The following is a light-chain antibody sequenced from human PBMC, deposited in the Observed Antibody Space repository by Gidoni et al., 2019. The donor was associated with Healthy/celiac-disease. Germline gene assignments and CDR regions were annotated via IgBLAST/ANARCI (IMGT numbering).Light chain of an antibody. V-gene: IGKV1-39*01. CDR1: QSISSY. CDR3: QQSYSTPPIT. Sequence: DLQMTQSPSSLSASVGDRVTITCRASQSISSYLNWYQQKPGKAPTLLIYAASILQSGVPSRFCGSGSGTDFTLTISSLQPEDFTTYYCQQSYSTPPITFGHGTRLEIK. CDR2: AAS. J-gene: IGKJ5*01.